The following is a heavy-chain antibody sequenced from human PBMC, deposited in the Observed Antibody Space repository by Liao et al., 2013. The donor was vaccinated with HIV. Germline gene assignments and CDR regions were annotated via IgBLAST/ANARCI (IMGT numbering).Heavy chain of an antibody. D-gene: IGHD3-22*01. J-gene: IGHJ4*02. Sequence: QVHLQQWGTGLLKPSETLSLTCNVSGASVSSYYWSWIRQPAGKGLEWIGRMYVSGSTHYNPSLRSRVTMSLDTSKNQFSLKLSSVTAADTAVYFCARVTDNYYEGSPYYYFFDYWAREPWSPSP. CDR2: MYVSGST. CDR3: ARVTDNYYEGSPYYYFFDY. CDR1: GASVSSYY. V-gene: IGHV4-59*10.